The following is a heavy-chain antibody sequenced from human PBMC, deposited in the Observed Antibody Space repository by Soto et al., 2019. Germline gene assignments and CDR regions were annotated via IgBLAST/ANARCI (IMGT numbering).Heavy chain of an antibody. J-gene: IGHJ4*02. CDR3: AKNRYDILTGYND. V-gene: IGHV3-23*01. Sequence: GGSLRLSCAASEFTFSNYAMSWVRQAPGKGLEWVSAISGSGGFTYYADSVKGRFNISRDNAKNTVYLQMNSLRAEDTAVYYWAKNRYDILTGYNDWGKGTLVTVAS. D-gene: IGHD3-9*01. CDR2: ISGSGGFT. CDR1: EFTFSNYA.